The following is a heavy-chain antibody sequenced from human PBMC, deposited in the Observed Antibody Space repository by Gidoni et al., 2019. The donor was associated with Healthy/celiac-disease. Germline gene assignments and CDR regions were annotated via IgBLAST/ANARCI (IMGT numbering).Heavy chain of an antibody. CDR3: AREGVSSGYGEFDY. CDR1: GGSISSYY. CDR2: IYTSGST. D-gene: IGHD3-22*01. V-gene: IGHV4-4*07. Sequence: QVQLQESGPGLVKPSETLSLTCTVSGGSISSYYWSWIRQPAGKGLEWIGRIYTSGSTNYNPSLKSRVTMSVDTSKNQFSLKLSSVTAADTAVYYCAREGVSSGYGEFDYWGQGTLVTVSS. J-gene: IGHJ4*02.